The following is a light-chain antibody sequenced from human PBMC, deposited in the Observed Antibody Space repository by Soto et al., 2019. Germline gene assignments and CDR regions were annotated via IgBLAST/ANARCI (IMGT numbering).Light chain of an antibody. CDR3: SSYTSSSTLVV. CDR2: DVS. Sequence: QSALIQPASVSGSPGQSITISCTGTSSDVGGYNYVSWYQQHPGKAPKLVIYDVSNRPSGVSNRFSGSKSGNTASLTISGLQAEDEADYYCSSYTSSSTLVVFGGGTKVTVL. CDR1: SSDVGGYNY. J-gene: IGLJ2*01. V-gene: IGLV2-14*01.